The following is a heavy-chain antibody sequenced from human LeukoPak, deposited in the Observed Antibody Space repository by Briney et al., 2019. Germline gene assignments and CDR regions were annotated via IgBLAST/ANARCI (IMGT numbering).Heavy chain of an antibody. CDR3: AKSNGYGLVDI. Sequence: SETLSLTCAVFGGSFSGYYWNWIRQPPGEGLEWIGQINPSRNTNYNPSLKSRVTISLDTSRNQFSLKLNSVTAADTAVYYCAKSNGYGLVDIWGQGTMVTVSS. V-gene: IGHV4-34*01. CDR1: GGSFSGYY. J-gene: IGHJ3*02. CDR2: INPSRNT. D-gene: IGHD3-10*01.